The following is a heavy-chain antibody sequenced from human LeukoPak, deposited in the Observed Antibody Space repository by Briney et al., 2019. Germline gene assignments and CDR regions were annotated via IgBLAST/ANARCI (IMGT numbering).Heavy chain of an antibody. CDR1: GFTFSNYW. CDR3: ARDYYDILTGYYFDY. Sequence: PGGSLRLSCAASGFTFSNYWMTWVRQAPGKGLEWVANIKQDGSEKYYVDSVRGRFTIYRDNAKNSLYLQMNSLRAEDTAVYYCARDYYDILTGYYFDYWGQGTLVTVSS. CDR2: IKQDGSEK. V-gene: IGHV3-7*04. D-gene: IGHD3-9*01. J-gene: IGHJ4*02.